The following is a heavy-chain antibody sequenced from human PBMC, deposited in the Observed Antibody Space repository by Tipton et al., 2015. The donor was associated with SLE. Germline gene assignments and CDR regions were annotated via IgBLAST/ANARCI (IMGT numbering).Heavy chain of an antibody. J-gene: IGHJ5*02. D-gene: IGHD1-26*01. CDR3: ARDFRANGNWFDP. CDR2: VYYSGIT. Sequence: TLSLTRTVSGGSINTSDYFWGWIRQPPGKGLEWIGIVYYSGITYYNPSLQSRISISVDTSKNQFSLKLSSVTAADTAVYYCARDFRANGNWFDPWGQGTLVTVSS. CDR1: GGSINTSDYF. V-gene: IGHV4-39*07.